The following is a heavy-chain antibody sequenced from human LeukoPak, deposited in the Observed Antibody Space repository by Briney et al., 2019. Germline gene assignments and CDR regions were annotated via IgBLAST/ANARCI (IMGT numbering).Heavy chain of an antibody. J-gene: IGHJ6*03. Sequence: GASVKVSCKASGGTFSSYAISWVRQAPGQGLEWMGWISAYNGNTNYAQKLQGRVTMTTDTSTSTAYMELRSLRSGDTAVYYCARDSLYDFWSGYSPYCYYYYMDVWGKGTTVTVSS. V-gene: IGHV1-18*01. CDR2: ISAYNGNT. D-gene: IGHD3-3*01. CDR1: GGTFSSYA. CDR3: ARDSLYDFWSGYSPYCYYYYMDV.